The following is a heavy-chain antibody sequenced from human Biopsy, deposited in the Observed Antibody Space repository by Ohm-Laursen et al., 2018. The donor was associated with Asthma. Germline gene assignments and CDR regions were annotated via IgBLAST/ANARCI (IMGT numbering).Heavy chain of an antibody. D-gene: IGHD4-23*01. V-gene: IGHV3-23*01. Sequence: GSLRLSCSASGFTFSSYAMSWVRQAPGKGLEWVSAISGSGGSTYYADSVKGRVTISRDISKNTLSLQMNSLRAEDTAVYYCARAYGGNFFSGAFDIWGQGTMVTVSS. CDR1: GFTFSSYA. CDR3: ARAYGGNFFSGAFDI. J-gene: IGHJ3*02. CDR2: ISGSGGST.